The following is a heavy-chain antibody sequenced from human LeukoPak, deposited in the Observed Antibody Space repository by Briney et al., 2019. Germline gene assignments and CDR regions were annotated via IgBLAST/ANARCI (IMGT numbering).Heavy chain of an antibody. J-gene: IGHJ3*02. CDR2: FDPEDGET. Sequence: ASVKVSCKVSGYTLTELSMHWVRQAPGKGLEWMGGFDPEDGETIYSQKFQGRVTMTEDTSTDTAYMELSSLRSEDTAVYYCATAANTYNWNYGRAFDIWGLGTMVTVSS. D-gene: IGHD1-7*01. CDR1: GYTLTELS. CDR3: ATAANTYNWNYGRAFDI. V-gene: IGHV1-24*01.